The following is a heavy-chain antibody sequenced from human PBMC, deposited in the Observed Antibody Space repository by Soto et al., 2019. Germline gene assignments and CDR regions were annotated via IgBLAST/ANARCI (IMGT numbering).Heavy chain of an antibody. CDR3: ARGLILWFGELSRRGGYYYYMDV. CDR2: INDSGNI. V-gene: IGHV4-34*01. Sequence: QVQLQQWGAGLLKPSETLSLTCAVYGGSFSGYQWSWIRQTPGKGLEWIGEINDSGNINYNPSLKSRVTIVLDTPKKQSSLKLSSVTAADSAVYYCARGLILWFGELSRRGGYYYYMDVWGKGNTVTVSS. J-gene: IGHJ6*03. CDR1: GGSFSGYQ. D-gene: IGHD3-10*01.